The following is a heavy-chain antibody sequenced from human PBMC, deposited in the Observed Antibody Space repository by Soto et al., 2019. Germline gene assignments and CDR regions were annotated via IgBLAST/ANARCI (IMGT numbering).Heavy chain of an antibody. CDR3: ARGDCVSTTCQYPERLDY. CDR2: IRSKANTYTT. D-gene: IGHD2-2*01. V-gene: IGHV3-72*01. J-gene: IGHJ4*02. CDR1: GFTFSDHY. Sequence: PGGSLRLSCTASGFTFSDHYMDWVRQAPGKGLEWVGRIRSKANTYTTEYAASVKGRFTVSRDASKNSLYLQMNSLKTEDTAVYYCARGDCVSTTCQYPERLDYWGQGTLVTVSS.